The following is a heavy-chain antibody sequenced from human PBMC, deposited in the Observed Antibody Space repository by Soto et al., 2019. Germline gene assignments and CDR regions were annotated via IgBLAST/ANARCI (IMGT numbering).Heavy chain of an antibody. CDR3: ARGDADIVATIIGDY. D-gene: IGHD5-12*01. J-gene: IGHJ4*02. V-gene: IGHV3-30-3*01. CDR1: GFTFSSYA. CDR2: ISYDGSNK. Sequence: GGSLRLSCAASGFTFSSYAMHWVRQAPGKGLEWVAVISYDGSNKYYADSVKGRFTISRDNSKNTLYLQMNSLRAEDTAVYYCARGDADIVATIIGDYWGQGTLVTVSS.